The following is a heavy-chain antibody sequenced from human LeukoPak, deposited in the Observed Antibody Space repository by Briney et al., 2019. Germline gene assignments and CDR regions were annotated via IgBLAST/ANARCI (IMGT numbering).Heavy chain of an antibody. V-gene: IGHV1-2*02. Sequence: ASVKVSCKASGYTFTGYYMHWVRQAPGQGLEWMGWINPNSGGTNYAQKFQGRVTMTRDTSISTAYMELSRLRSDDTAVYYCAREIMYSRYSSDYWGQGTLVTVSS. CDR3: AREIMYSRYSSDY. CDR1: GYTFTGYY. D-gene: IGHD5-18*01. CDR2: INPNSGGT. J-gene: IGHJ4*02.